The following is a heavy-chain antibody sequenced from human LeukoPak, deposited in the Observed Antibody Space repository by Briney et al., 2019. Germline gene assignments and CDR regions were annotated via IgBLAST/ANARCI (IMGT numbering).Heavy chain of an antibody. D-gene: IGHD1-26*01. J-gene: IGHJ4*02. V-gene: IGHV3-23*01. Sequence: AGESLRLSCTVSGFTFSGYAMSWVRQAPGKGLEWVSAISGSGGSTYYADSVKGRFTISRDNSKNTLYLQMNSLRAEDTAVYYCAKDPYSGSYYYFDYWGQGTLVTVSS. CDR1: GFTFSGYA. CDR2: ISGSGGST. CDR3: AKDPYSGSYYYFDY.